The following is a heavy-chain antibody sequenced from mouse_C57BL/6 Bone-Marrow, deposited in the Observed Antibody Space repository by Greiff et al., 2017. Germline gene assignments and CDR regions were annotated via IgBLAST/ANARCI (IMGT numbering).Heavy chain of an antibody. D-gene: IGHD3-2*02. J-gene: IGHJ3*01. CDR2: ISGGGGNT. CDR1: GFTFSSYT. V-gene: IGHV5-9*01. CDR3: ARLKTAQATLAY. Sequence: DVQLVESGGGLVKPGGSLKLSCAASGFTFSSYTMSWVRQTPEKRLEWVATISGGGGNTYYPDSVKGRFTISRDNAKNTLYLQMSSLRSEDTALYYCARLKTAQATLAYWGQGTLVTVSA.